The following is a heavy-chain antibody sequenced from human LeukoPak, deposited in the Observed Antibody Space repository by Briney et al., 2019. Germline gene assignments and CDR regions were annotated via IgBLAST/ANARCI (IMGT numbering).Heavy chain of an antibody. D-gene: IGHD5-24*01. V-gene: IGHV3-7*01. Sequence: PGGSLRLSCAASGFTFSSSWMTWVRQAPGKGLEWVANIKEDGSQKNYVDSVKGRFTISRDNAKNSLYLQMNSLRVEDTAVYYCARDPSQRPVEMTKSDYWGQGTLVTVSS. CDR2: IKEDGSQK. J-gene: IGHJ4*02. CDR3: ARDPSQRPVEMTKSDY. CDR1: GFTFSSSW.